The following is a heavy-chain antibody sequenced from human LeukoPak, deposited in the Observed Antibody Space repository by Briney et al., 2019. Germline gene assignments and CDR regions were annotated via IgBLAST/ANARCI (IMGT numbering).Heavy chain of an antibody. D-gene: IGHD1-1*01. CDR2: IGIDSGNT. V-gene: IGHV3-48*04. CDR1: GFPLNEYS. J-gene: IGHJ4*02. CDR3: ARDHNYAFDN. Sequence: PGGSLRLSCTASGFPLNEYSMNWVRQAPGKGLEWIAYIGIDSGNTWYADSVKGRFTISADSAKNSVSLQMSSLRVEDTAVYYCARDHNYAFDNWGQGTLVSVSS.